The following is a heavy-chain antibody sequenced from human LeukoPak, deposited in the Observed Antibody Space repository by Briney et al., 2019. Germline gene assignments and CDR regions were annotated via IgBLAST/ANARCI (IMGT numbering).Heavy chain of an antibody. CDR2: IYHSGST. CDR3: ARVSTVTTSWYFDL. CDR1: GYSISSGYY. Sequence: PSETLSLTCAVSGYSISSGYYWGWIRQPPGKGLEWIGSIYHSGSTYYNPSLKSRVTISVDTSKNQFSLKLSSVTAADTAVYYCARVSTVTTSWYFDLWGRGTLVTVSS. D-gene: IGHD4-17*01. J-gene: IGHJ2*01. V-gene: IGHV4-38-2*01.